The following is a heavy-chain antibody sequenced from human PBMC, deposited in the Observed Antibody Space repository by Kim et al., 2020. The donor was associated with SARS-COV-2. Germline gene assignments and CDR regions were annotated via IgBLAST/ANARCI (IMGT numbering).Heavy chain of an antibody. CDR1: GFTFTNYS. V-gene: IGHV3-48*01. Sequence: GGSLRLSCAASGFTFTNYSMNWVRQAPGEGLEWVSSIRSSSRATYYAGSVKGRFTISRDNAKNMLYLQMDNLRAEDTAGYYCVRDLRDYGHAIFD. D-gene: IGHD4-17*01. J-gene: IGHJ4*01. CDR2: IRSSSRAT. CDR3: VRDLRDYGHAIFD.